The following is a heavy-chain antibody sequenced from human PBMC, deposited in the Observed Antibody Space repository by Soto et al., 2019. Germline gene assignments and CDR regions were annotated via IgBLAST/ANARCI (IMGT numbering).Heavy chain of an antibody. CDR1: GYTFTSYD. D-gene: IGHD4-4*01. V-gene: IGHV1-8*01. CDR3: ARGYSSLRARGYYYYGMDV. CDR2: MNPNSGNT. J-gene: IGHJ6*02. Sequence: EASVKVSCKASGYTFTSYDINWVRQATGQGLEWMGWMNPNSGNTGYAQKFQGRVTMTRNTSISTAYMELSSLRSEDTAVYYCARGYSSLRARGYYYYGMDVWGQGTTVTVSS.